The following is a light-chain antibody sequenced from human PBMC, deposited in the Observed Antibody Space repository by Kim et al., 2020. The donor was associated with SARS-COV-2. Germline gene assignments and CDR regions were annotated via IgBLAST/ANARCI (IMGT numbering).Light chain of an antibody. Sequence: QRVTISCAGSSSNIGAGFDVHWYQQLPGTAPKLLIYGNSIRPSGVPDRFSGSRSGTSASLAITGLQAEDEADYYCQSYDSSLSGVLFGGGTQLTVL. CDR1: SSNIGAGFD. J-gene: IGLJ2*01. V-gene: IGLV1-40*01. CDR3: QSYDSSLSGVL. CDR2: GNS.